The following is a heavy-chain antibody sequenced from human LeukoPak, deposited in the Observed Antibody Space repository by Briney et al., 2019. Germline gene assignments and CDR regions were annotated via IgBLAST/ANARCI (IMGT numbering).Heavy chain of an antibody. D-gene: IGHD1-26*01. CDR3: GRDWDWHVQF. CDR2: IGVFNGNR. V-gene: IGHV1-18*01. CDR1: GYTFSRYG. J-gene: IGHJ4*02. Sequence: ASVKVSCKTSGYTFSRYGFSWVRQAPGQGLEWIGWIGVFNGNRNYAKSVQGRITLTADTSTNTHYLELRSLTSDDTAVYFCGRDWDWHVQFWGQGTLITVSS.